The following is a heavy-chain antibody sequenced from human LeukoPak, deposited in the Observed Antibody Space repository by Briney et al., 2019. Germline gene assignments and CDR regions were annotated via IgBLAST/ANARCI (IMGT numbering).Heavy chain of an antibody. Sequence: GGSLRLSCAASGFTFPNTWMSWVRQAPGKGLEWVGRIKSKTDGGTADYAAPGKGRFTISRDDSKNTMYLQMNSLKTEDTAVYYCITWRWFDPWGQGSLVTVSS. CDR3: ITWRWFDP. V-gene: IGHV3-15*01. J-gene: IGHJ5*02. CDR1: GFTFPNTW. CDR2: IKSKTDGGTA.